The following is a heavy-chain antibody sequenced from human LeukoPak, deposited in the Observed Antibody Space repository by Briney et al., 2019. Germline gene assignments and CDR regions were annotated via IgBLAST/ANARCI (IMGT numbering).Heavy chain of an antibody. J-gene: IGHJ4*02. CDR1: GFTFSGSA. CDR3: TRQESFTYYYDSSGRLFDY. V-gene: IGHV3-73*01. CDR2: IRSKANSYAT. D-gene: IGHD3-22*01. Sequence: GGSLRLSCAASGFTFSGSAMHWVRQASGKGLEWVGRIRSKANSYATAYAASVKGRFTISRDDSKNTAYLQMNSLKTEDTAVYYCTRQESFTYYYDSSGRLFDYWGQGTLVTVSS.